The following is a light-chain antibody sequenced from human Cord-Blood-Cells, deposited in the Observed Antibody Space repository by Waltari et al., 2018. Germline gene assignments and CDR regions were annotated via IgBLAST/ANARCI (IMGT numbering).Light chain of an antibody. V-gene: IGLV2-23*01. J-gene: IGLJ2*01. CDR2: EGS. Sequence: QSALTQPASVYGSPGQSITIACTGTSSAVGSYNLVSWYQQHPGKAPKLMSYEGSKWPSGFSNRFSGSKSGNTASLTISGLQAEDEADYYCCSYAGSSTVVFGGGTKLTVL. CDR1: SSAVGSYNL. CDR3: CSYAGSSTVV.